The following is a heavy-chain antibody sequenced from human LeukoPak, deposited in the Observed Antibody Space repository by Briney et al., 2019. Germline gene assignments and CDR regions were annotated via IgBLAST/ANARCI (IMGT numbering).Heavy chain of an antibody. V-gene: IGHV4-59*08. Sequence: PSETLSLTCSVAGGSISSNYWSWIRQPPGKGLEWIGSFYNSGSRNYNPSLKSRVTISVDTSKNQFSLKLSSVTAADTAVYHCARHYGVHDAFDIWGQGTMVTVSS. D-gene: IGHD4-17*01. CDR3: ARHYGVHDAFDI. J-gene: IGHJ3*02. CDR2: FYNSGSR. CDR1: GGSISSNY.